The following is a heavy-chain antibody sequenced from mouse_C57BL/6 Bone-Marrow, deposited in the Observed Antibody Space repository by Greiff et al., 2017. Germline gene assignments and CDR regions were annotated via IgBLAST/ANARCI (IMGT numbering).Heavy chain of an antibody. Sequence: EVQLQQSGPELVKPGASVKISCKASGYSFTDYNLNWVKQSNGKSLEWIGVINPHYGTTSDNQKLKGKATLTVDQSSSTAYMQLNSLTSEDSAVYYCARGYDYDYAMDYWGQGTSVTVSS. CDR1: GYSFTDYN. D-gene: IGHD2-4*01. J-gene: IGHJ4*01. CDR3: ARGYDYDYAMDY. V-gene: IGHV1-39*01. CDR2: INPHYGTT.